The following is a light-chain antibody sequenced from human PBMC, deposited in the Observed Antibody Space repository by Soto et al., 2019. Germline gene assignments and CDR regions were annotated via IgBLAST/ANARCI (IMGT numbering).Light chain of an antibody. J-gene: IGKJ3*01. V-gene: IGKV3-11*01. CDR3: QQRSNWAPVFT. CDR1: QSVSSY. Sequence: EIVLTQSPATLSLSPRERATLSCRASQSVSSYLAWYQQKPCQAPRLLIYDASNRATGIPARFSGSQSGTEFPLTITILEPEDCAVYYCQQRSNWAPVFTFGPGTKVDMK. CDR2: DAS.